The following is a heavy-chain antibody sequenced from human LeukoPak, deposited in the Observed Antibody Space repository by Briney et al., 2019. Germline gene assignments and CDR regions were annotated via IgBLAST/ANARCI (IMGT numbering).Heavy chain of an antibody. CDR1: GGSFSGYY. D-gene: IGHD5-18*01. J-gene: IGHJ3*02. V-gene: IGHV4-34*01. CDR2: INHSGST. Sequence: SETLSLTCAVYGGSFSGYYWSWIRQPPGKGLEWIGEINHSGSTNYNPSLKSRVTISVDTSKNQFSLKLSSVTAADTAVYYCASSYSSKRRQYSYGERDAFDIWGQGTMVTVSS. CDR3: ASSYSSKRRQYSYGERDAFDI.